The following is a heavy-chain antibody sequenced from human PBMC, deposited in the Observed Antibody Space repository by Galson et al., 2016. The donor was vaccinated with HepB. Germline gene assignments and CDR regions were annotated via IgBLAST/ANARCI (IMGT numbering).Heavy chain of an antibody. J-gene: IGHJ3*01. Sequence: SVKVSCKASGDSFNNFAISWVRQAPGQGLEWMGEIIPNFGSVKYAQNFQGRVTITADESTSTAHMEISSLRAEDTAVYYCARGGSGIVVVTATSGAFDVWGQGTMVTVSS. CDR2: IIPNFGSV. D-gene: IGHD2-21*02. CDR3: ARGGSGIVVVTATSGAFDV. V-gene: IGHV1-69*13. CDR1: GDSFNNFA.